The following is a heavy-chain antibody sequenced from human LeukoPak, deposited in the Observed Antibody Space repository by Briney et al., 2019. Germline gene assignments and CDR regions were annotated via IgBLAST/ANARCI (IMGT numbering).Heavy chain of an antibody. D-gene: IGHD6-6*01. V-gene: IGHV4-39*01. CDR2: IYYSGST. CDR1: GGSISSSSSY. J-gene: IGHJ4*02. CDR3: ARTAARRFDY. Sequence: SETLSLTCTVSGGSISSSSSYWGWIRQPPGEGLEWIGTIYYSGSTYYNPSLKSRVTISVDTSKNQFSLRLSSVTAADTAVYYCARTAARRFDYWGQGTLVTVSS.